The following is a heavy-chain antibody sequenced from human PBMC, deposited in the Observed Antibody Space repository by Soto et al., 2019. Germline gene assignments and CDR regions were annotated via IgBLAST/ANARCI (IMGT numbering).Heavy chain of an antibody. Sequence: EVQLLESGGGLVQPGGSLRLSCAASGFTFSSYAMSLVRQAPGKGLEWVSIIGVGGGDRYYPESVKGRFTISRDNSRDKLYLEMNSMRDEETPVYYCARVRFGELVWGQGTLVTVSS. CDR3: ARVRFGELV. V-gene: IGHV3-23*01. CDR2: IGVGGGDR. CDR1: GFTFSSYA. J-gene: IGHJ4*02. D-gene: IGHD3-10*01.